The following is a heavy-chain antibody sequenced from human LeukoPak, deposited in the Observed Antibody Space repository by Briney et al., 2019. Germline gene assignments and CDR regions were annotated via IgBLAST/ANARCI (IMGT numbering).Heavy chain of an antibody. Sequence: EASVKVSCKASGYTSTSYGISWVRQAPGQGLEWMGWISAYNGNTNYAQKLQGRVTMTTDTSTSTAYMELRSLRSDDTAVYYCARVRGYYDSSGPRDYWGQGTLVTVSS. CDR1: GYTSTSYG. CDR3: ARVRGYYDSSGPRDY. J-gene: IGHJ4*02. V-gene: IGHV1-18*01. CDR2: ISAYNGNT. D-gene: IGHD3-22*01.